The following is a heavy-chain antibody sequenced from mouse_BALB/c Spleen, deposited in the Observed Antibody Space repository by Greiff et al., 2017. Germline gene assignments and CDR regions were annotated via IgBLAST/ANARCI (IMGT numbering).Heavy chain of an antibody. Sequence: EVMLVESGGGLVKPGGSLKLSCAASGFTFSSYTMSWVRQTPEKRLEWVATISSGGSYTYYPDSVKGRFTISRDNAKNTLYLQMSSLKSEDTAMYYCTRDEDYYGSSYWFAYWGQGTLVTVSA. D-gene: IGHD1-1*01. J-gene: IGHJ3*01. CDR3: TRDEDYYGSSYWFAY. CDR1: GFTFSSYT. CDR2: ISSGGSYT. V-gene: IGHV5-6-4*01.